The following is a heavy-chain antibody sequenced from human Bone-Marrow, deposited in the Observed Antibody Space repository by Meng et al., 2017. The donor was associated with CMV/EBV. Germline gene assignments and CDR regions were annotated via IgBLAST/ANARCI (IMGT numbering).Heavy chain of an antibody. V-gene: IGHV1-46*01. D-gene: IGHD2-2*01. J-gene: IGHJ6*02. Sequence: ASVKVSCKASGYTFTSYYMHWVRQAPGQGLEWMGIINPSGGSTSYAQKFQGRVTMTRDTSTSTVYMELSSLRSEDTAVYYCARDFWGDIVVVPAAEYYYYYYGMDVWGQGTTVTVSS. CDR2: INPSGGST. CDR3: ARDFWGDIVVVPAAEYYYYYYGMDV. CDR1: GYTFTSYY.